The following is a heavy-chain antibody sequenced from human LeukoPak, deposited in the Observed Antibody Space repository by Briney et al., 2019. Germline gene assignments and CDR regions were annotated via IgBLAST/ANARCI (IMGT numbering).Heavy chain of an antibody. Sequence: PGGSLRLSCAASGFTFSSYGMSWVRQAPGKGLEWVSSNSGSGGSTYYADSVKGRLTISRDNSKNTLYLQMNSLRAEDTAVYYCAKRRSSGWYMRGFFYYFDYWGQGTLVTVSS. J-gene: IGHJ4*02. D-gene: IGHD6-19*01. V-gene: IGHV3-23*01. CDR3: AKRRSSGWYMRGFFYYFDY. CDR2: NSGSGGST. CDR1: GFTFSSYG.